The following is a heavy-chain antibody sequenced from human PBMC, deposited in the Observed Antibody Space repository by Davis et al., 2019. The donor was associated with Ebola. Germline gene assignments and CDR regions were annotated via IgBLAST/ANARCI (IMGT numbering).Heavy chain of an antibody. V-gene: IGHV3-11*06. Sequence: GESLKISCAASGFTFSDYFMTWLRQAPGKGLQWVSYISGSSTYTNYADSVKGRFTISRDNAKNSVSLKMNSLRAEDTAVYYCATMTGSYRSYYFDYWGQGALVTVS. D-gene: IGHD3-9*01. CDR1: GFTFSDYF. J-gene: IGHJ4*02. CDR3: ATMTGSYRSYYFDY. CDR2: ISGSSTYT.